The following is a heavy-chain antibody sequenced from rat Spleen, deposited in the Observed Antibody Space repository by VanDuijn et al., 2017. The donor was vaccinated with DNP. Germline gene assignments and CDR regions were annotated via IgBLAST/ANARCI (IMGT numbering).Heavy chain of an antibody. D-gene: IGHD1-7*01. CDR1: RFTFSDYN. CDR2: IIYDGSRT. V-gene: IGHV5S10*01. CDR3: TTSSYYGYDYGFGY. J-gene: IGHJ3*01. Sequence: EVQLVETGGGLVQPGKSLKLSCAASRFTFSDYNMAWVRQAPKKGLEWVATIIYDGSRTYYRDSVKGRFTISRDHARSTLYLQMDSLRSEDTATYYCTTSSYYGYDYGFGYWGQGTLVTVSS.